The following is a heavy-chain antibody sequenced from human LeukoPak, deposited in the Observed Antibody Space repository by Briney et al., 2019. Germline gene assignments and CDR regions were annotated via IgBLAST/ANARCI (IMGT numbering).Heavy chain of an antibody. V-gene: IGHV4-39*07. Sequence: SETLSLTCTVSGGSISSSSYYWGWIRQPPGKGLEWIGSIYYSGSTYYNPSLKSRVTISVDTSKNQFSLKLSSVTAADTAVYYCATLRVVYYYYYMDVWGKGTTVTVSS. J-gene: IGHJ6*03. CDR2: IYYSGST. CDR1: GGSISSSSYY. CDR3: ATLRVVYYYYYMDV. D-gene: IGHD2-2*01.